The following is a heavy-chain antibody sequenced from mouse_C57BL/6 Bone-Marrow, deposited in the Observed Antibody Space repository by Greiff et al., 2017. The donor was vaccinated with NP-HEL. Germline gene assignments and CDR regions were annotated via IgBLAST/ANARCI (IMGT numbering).Heavy chain of an antibody. Sequence: VMLVESGPGLVAPSQSLSITCTVSGFSLTSYGVDWVRQPPGKGLEWLGVIWGGGSTNYNSALMSRLSISKDNSKSQVFLKMNSLQTDDTAMYYCAKRGKVYYGSRGAWFAYWGQGTLVTVSA. CDR1: GFSLTSYG. CDR3: AKRGKVYYGSRGAWFAY. D-gene: IGHD1-1*01. J-gene: IGHJ3*01. CDR2: IWGGGST. V-gene: IGHV2-9*01.